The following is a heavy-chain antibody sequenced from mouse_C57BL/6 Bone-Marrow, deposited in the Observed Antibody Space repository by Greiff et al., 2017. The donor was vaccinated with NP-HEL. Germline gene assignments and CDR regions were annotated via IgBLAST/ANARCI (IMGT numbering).Heavy chain of an antibody. V-gene: IGHV10-3*01. Sequence: EVQLVESGAGLVQPKGSLKLSCAASGFTFNTYAMHWVRQAPGKGLEWVARIRRKSSNYATYYADSVKDRLTISRDDTQSMLYLQMNNLKTEDTAMYYCVRGSNCRSAMDYWGQGTSVTVSS. D-gene: IGHD2-5*01. J-gene: IGHJ4*01. CDR3: VRGSNCRSAMDY. CDR2: IRRKSSNYAT. CDR1: GFTFNTYA.